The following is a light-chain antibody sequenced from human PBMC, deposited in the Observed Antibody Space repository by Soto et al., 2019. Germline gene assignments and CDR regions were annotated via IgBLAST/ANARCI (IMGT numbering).Light chain of an antibody. Sequence: QSVLTQSPSASGTPGQRVIISCSGSSSNIGTNYVYWYQQLPGTAPKVLIYGNDKRPSGVPNRFSGSKSGTSASLAISGLRSEDEADYHCAAWDDSLSGPLFGGGTKLTVL. CDR1: SSNIGTNY. CDR2: GND. J-gene: IGLJ2*01. CDR3: AAWDDSLSGPL. V-gene: IGLV1-47*01.